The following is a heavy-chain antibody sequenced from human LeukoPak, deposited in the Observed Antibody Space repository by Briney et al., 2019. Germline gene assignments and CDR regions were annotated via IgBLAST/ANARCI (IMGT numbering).Heavy chain of an antibody. CDR1: GFTFSSYG. D-gene: IGHD3-3*01. J-gene: IGHJ4*02. CDR2: IGYDGSDY. CDR3: VRDYESFFGY. V-gene: IGHV3-33*08. Sequence: GGSLRLSCAASGFTFSSYGMHWVRQAPGKGLEWVAVIGYDGSDYYYADSVKGRFTISRDNSKNTLYLQMNSLRAEDTAVYYCVRDYESFFGYWGQGTLVTVSS.